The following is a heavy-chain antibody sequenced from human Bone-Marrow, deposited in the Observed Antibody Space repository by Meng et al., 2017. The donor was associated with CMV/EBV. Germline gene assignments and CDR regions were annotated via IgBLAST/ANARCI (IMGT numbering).Heavy chain of an antibody. Sequence: TVSGGSISSGDYYWSWIRQPPGKGLEWIGYIYYSGSTYYNPSLKSRVTISVDTSKNQFSLKLSSVTAADTAVYYCARGVRQQLAFLYWGQGTLVTVSS. CDR2: IYYSGST. V-gene: IGHV4-30-4*08. CDR3: ARGVRQQLAFLY. D-gene: IGHD6-13*01. J-gene: IGHJ4*02. CDR1: GGSISSGDYY.